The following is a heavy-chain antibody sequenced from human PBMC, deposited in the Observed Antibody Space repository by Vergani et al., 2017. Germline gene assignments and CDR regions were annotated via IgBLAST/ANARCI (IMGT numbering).Heavy chain of an antibody. CDR2: INPNGDAT. Sequence: QVQLLQSGSELKKPGASVRVSCKASGFIFTDYYIHWMRQAPGQGLEWIGWINPNGDATHYAQNFRGRVTLTRDTSSTTAYMDLASLTSDDTAIYYCARDHQGPTTLDYWGQGSLVTVSP. V-gene: IGHV1-2*02. CDR3: ARDHQGPTTLDY. CDR1: GFIFTDYY. D-gene: IGHD1-26*01. J-gene: IGHJ4*02.